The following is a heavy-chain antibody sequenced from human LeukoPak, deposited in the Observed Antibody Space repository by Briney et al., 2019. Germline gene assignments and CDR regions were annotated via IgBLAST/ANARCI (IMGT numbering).Heavy chain of an antibody. J-gene: IGHJ4*02. D-gene: IGHD3-10*01. V-gene: IGHV3-23*01. CDR1: GFTFRSYA. CDR3: AKYGSGLRDY. CDR2: VSSSGGGT. Sequence: PGGSLRLSCAASGFTFRSYAMSWVRQAPGKGLEWVSTVSSSGGGTYYADSVKGRFTISRDNSKNTLYLQMNRLRAEDTAVYYCAKYGSGLRDYWGQGTLVTVSS.